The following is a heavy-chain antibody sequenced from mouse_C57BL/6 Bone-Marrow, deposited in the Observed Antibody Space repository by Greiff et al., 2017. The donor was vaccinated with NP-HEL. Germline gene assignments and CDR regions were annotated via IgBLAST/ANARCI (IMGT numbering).Heavy chain of an antibody. CDR3: ARRGLRRTMDY. Sequence: EVMLVESGGGLVKPGGSLKLSCAASGFTFSSYAMSWVRQTPEKRLEWVATISDGGSYTYYPDNVKGRFTISRENAKNTLYLEMSSLRSEDTAMYYCARRGLRRTMDYWGQGTSVTVSS. J-gene: IGHJ4*01. CDR1: GFTFSSYA. D-gene: IGHD2-4*01. CDR2: ISDGGSYT. V-gene: IGHV5-4*03.